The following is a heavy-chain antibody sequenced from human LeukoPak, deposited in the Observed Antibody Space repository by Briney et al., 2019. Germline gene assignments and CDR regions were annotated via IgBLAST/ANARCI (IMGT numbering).Heavy chain of an antibody. Sequence: GGSLRLSCVVSGITLSNYGMSWVRQAPGKGLEWVAGISDRGGSTNYADSVKGRFTISRDNPKNTLYLQMNSLRSEDTAVYFCAKRGVVIRAVLVVGFHKETYYFDSWGQGALVTVSS. J-gene: IGHJ4*02. V-gene: IGHV3-23*01. CDR3: AKRGVVIRAVLVVGFHKETYYFDS. CDR2: ISDRGGST. D-gene: IGHD2-15*01. CDR1: GITLSNYG.